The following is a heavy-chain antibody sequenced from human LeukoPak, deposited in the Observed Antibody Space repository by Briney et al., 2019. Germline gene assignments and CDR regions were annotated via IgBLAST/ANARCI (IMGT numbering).Heavy chain of an antibody. V-gene: IGHV1-18*01. D-gene: IGHD2-2*01. CDR3: AKDVGFCSSPSCYAPTWFDP. Sequence: ASVKVSCKTSGYTFTSYGITWVRQAPGQGLEWMGWISAYNGNTKYAQKFQGRVTMTTDTSTSTAYMELRSLRSDDTAVYYCAKDVGFCSSPSCYAPTWFDPWGQGTLVIVSS. CDR2: ISAYNGNT. CDR1: GYTFTSYG. J-gene: IGHJ5*02.